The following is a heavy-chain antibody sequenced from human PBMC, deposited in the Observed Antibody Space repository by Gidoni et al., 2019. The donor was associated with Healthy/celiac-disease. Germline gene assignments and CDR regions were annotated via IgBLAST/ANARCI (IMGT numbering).Heavy chain of an antibody. CDR1: GFTFSSYS. CDR3: ARMDDFWSGYHFNYYYYYGMDV. D-gene: IGHD3-3*01. J-gene: IGHJ6*02. V-gene: IGHV3-21*01. Sequence: EVQLVESGGGLVKPGGSLRLSCAASGFTFSSYSMTWVRQDPGKGLEWVSSISSSSSYIYYADSVKGRFTISRDNAKNSLYLQMNSLRAEDTAVYYCARMDDFWSGYHFNYYYYYGMDVWGQGTTVTVSS. CDR2: ISSSSSYI.